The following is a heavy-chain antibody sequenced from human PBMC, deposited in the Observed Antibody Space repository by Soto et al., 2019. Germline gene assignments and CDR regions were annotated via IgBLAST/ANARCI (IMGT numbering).Heavy chain of an antibody. J-gene: IGHJ5*02. V-gene: IGHV4-59*08. CDR3: ARYFNDTEAAEFDP. Sequence: PSEPLSLTCTVSGGSISSYYWSWIRQPPGKGLEWIGYIYYSGSTNYNPSLKSRATISVDTSKNQFSLKLSSVTAADTAVYYCARYFNDTEAAEFDPWAQEVPLTISS. CDR1: GGSISSYY. D-gene: IGHD3-22*01. CDR2: IYYSGST.